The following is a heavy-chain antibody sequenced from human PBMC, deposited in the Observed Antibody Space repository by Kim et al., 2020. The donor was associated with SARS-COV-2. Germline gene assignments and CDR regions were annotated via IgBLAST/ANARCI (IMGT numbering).Heavy chain of an antibody. Sequence: SETLSLTCAVYGGSFSGYYWSWIRQPPGKGLEWIGEINHSGSTNYNPSLKSRVTISVDTSQNQFSLKLTSVTAADTAVYYCARAARGGYSYGYSASYYYGMDVWGQGTTVTVSS. CDR2: INHSGST. J-gene: IGHJ6*02. CDR1: GGSFSGYY. V-gene: IGHV4-34*01. D-gene: IGHD5-18*01. CDR3: ARAARGGYSYGYSASYYYGMDV.